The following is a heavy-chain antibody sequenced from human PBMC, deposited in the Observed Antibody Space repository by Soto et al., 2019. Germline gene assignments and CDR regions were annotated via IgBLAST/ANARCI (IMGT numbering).Heavy chain of an antibody. CDR1: GDSMSSGGYS. V-gene: IGHV4-30-2*01. Sequence: QLQLQESGSGLVKPSQTLSLTCAVSGDSMSSGGYSWNWIRQPPGKGLEWIGNTYYSGGTDYNPSLKTRVTIKVDRSNNQFSLNLRSVTAADTAVYYCARDSRSGYYLEYWGQGTLVTVSS. CDR2: TYYSGGT. D-gene: IGHD3-22*01. CDR3: ARDSRSGYYLEY. J-gene: IGHJ4*02.